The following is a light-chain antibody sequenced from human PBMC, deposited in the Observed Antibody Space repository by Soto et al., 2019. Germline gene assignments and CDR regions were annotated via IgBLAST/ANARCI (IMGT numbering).Light chain of an antibody. CDR3: GSWDTSLSGII. CDR2: DNN. J-gene: IGLJ2*01. CDR1: GSNVGNNY. V-gene: IGLV1-51*01. Sequence: QSALTQPPSVSAAPGQKVTISCSGSGSNVGNNYVSWYQQLPGTAPKLLIYDNNKRPSGIPDRFSGSKSGTSATLGISGLQTGDEADYYCGSWDTSLSGIIFGGGTKLT.